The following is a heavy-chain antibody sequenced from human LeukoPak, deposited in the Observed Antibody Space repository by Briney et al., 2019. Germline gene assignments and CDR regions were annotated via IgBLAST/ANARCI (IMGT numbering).Heavy chain of an antibody. D-gene: IGHD1-14*01. CDR3: ARKTGDC. CDR2: ISYDGSNK. V-gene: IGHV3-30-3*01. J-gene: IGHJ4*02. CDR1: GFTFSSYA. Sequence: GGSLRLSCAASGFTFSSYAMHWVRQAPGKGLEWVAVISYDGSNKYYADSVKGRFTISRDNSKNTLYLQMNSLRVEDTAVYYCARKTGDCWGQGTLVIVSS.